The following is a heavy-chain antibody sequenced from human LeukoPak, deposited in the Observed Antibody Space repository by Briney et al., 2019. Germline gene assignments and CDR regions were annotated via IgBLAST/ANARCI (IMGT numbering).Heavy chain of an antibody. CDR3: AKRGYYDSSGYPEPVSDY. CDR1: GFTFSSYA. D-gene: IGHD3-22*01. J-gene: IGHJ4*02. CDR2: ISGGSGST. V-gene: IGHV3-23*01. Sequence: GGSLRLSCAASGFTFSSYAMSWVRQAPGKGLAWVSTISGGSGSTYCADSVKGRFTISRDNSKNTLYLQMNSPRAEDTAVYYCAKRGYYDSSGYPEPVSDYWGQGTLVTVSS.